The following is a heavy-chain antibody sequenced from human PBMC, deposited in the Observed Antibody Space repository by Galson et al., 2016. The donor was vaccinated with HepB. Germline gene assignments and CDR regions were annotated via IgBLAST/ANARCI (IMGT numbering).Heavy chain of an antibody. CDR2: ISGSGGST. CDR3: ARRSENYYGPFDY. Sequence: SLRLSCAASGFTFSSHSMTWVRQALGKGLEWVSVISGSGGSTYYADSVKGRFTISRDNSKNTVYLQMNSLRAEDTAVYYCARRSENYYGPFDYWGQGILVTVSS. V-gene: IGHV3-23*01. CDR1: GFTFSSHS. D-gene: IGHD1-26*01. J-gene: IGHJ4*02.